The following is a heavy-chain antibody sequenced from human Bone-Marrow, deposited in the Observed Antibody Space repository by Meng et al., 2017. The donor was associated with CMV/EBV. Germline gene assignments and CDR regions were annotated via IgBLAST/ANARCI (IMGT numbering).Heavy chain of an antibody. V-gene: IGHV4-59*01. CDR1: GCSISSYY. CDR3: ARGCGGSCYCYYGMDV. J-gene: IGHJ6*02. D-gene: IGHD2-15*01. Sequence: SETLSLTCTVSGCSISSYYWSWIRQPPGKGLEWIGYIYYSGSTNYNPSLKSRVTISVDTSKNQFSLKLSSVTAADTAVYYCARGCGGSCYCYYGMDVWGQGTTVTVSS. CDR2: IYYSGST.